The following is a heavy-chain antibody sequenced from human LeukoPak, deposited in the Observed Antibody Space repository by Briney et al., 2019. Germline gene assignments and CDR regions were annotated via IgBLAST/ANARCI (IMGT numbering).Heavy chain of an antibody. Sequence: SETLSLTCTGSGGSISSYYWSWIRQPPGKGLEGIGYIYYSGSTNYNPSLKSRVTISVDTSKNQFSLKLSSVTAADTAVYYCARATPRFNYDFWSGYYTYFDYWGQGTLVTVSS. CDR1: GGSISSYY. V-gene: IGHV4-59*01. CDR2: IYYSGST. CDR3: ARATPRFNYDFWSGYYTYFDY. J-gene: IGHJ4*02. D-gene: IGHD3-3*01.